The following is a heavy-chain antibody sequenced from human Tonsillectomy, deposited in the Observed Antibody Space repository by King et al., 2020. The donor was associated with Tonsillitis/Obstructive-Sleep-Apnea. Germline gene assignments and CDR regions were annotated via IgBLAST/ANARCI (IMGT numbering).Heavy chain of an antibody. V-gene: IGHV3-11*05. CDR2: ISSSSSYT. Sequence: VQLVESGGGLVKPGRSLRLSCAASGFTFSDYYMSWIRQAPGKGLEWVSYISSSSSYTNYADSVKGRFTISRDNAKNSLYLQMNSLRAEDTAVYYCARGFGGYIYYFDYWGQGTLVTVSS. J-gene: IGHJ4*02. CDR1: GFTFSDYY. CDR3: ARGFGGYIYYFDY. D-gene: IGHD5-12*01.